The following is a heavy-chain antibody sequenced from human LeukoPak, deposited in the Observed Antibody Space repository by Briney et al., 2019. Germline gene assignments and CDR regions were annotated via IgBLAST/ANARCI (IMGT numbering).Heavy chain of an antibody. Sequence: ASETLSLTCTVSGGSISSYYWSWIRQPPGKGLELIGYIYYSGSTNYNPSLKSRVTISVDTSKNQFSLKLSSVTAADTAVYYCARVGGRDYYDSSGYYYPEYFQHWGQGTLVTVSS. CDR3: ARVGGRDYYDSSGYYYPEYFQH. J-gene: IGHJ1*01. D-gene: IGHD3-22*01. CDR2: IYYSGST. CDR1: GGSISSYY. V-gene: IGHV4-59*01.